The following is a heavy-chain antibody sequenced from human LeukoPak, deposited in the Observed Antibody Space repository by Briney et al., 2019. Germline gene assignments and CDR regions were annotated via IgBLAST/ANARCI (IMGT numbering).Heavy chain of an antibody. CDR2: MNPNSGNT. J-gene: IGHJ5*02. V-gene: IGHV1-8*01. CDR1: GYTFTSYD. Sequence: ASVKVSCKASGYTFTSYDINWVRQATGQGLEWMGWMNPNSGNTGYAQKFQGRVTMTRITSISTAYMELSSLRSEDTAVYYCARGNRVHNSSSWYGNNWFDPWGQGTLVTVSS. D-gene: IGHD6-13*01. CDR3: ARGNRVHNSSSWYGNNWFDP.